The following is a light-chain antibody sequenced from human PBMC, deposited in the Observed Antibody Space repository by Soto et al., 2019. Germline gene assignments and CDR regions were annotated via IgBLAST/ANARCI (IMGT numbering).Light chain of an antibody. CDR1: RSNIGSNA. CDR2: SDN. Sequence: QSALTQPPSASGTPGQRVTISCSGSRSNIGSNAVTWYQQLPGTAPKLLIYSDNQRASSVPDRFSGSRAGTSASLAISGLQSEDEADYYCAAWEDSLDDNCVFGTETKGT. J-gene: IGLJ1*01. V-gene: IGLV1-44*01. CDR3: AAWEDSLDDNCV.